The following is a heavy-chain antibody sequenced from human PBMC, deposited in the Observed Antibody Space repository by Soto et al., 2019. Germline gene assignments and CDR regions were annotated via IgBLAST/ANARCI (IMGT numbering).Heavy chain of an antibody. J-gene: IGHJ4*02. CDR1: GGSISSSSYY. CDR3: ARHSYVVVVAANSDY. CDR2: IYYSGST. V-gene: IGHV4-39*01. D-gene: IGHD2-15*01. Sequence: SETLSLTCTVSGGSISSSSYYWGWIRQPPGKGLEWIGSIYYSGSTYYNPSLKSRVTISVDTSKNQFSLKLSSVTAADTAGYYCARHSYVVVVAANSDYWGQASLDTLSP.